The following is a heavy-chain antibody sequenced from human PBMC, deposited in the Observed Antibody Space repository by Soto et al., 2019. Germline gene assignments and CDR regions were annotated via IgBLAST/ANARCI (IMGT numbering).Heavy chain of an antibody. CDR2: IYYTGST. Sequence: PSETLSLTCRVSGGSISNYEYYLSWIRQPPGGGLEWIGHIYYTGSTSYNPSLRGRLTISLDTSKNEFSLRLSSVTAAETAVYYCARDQSNLPDFFHSWGQGTLVTLFS. J-gene: IGHJ4*02. V-gene: IGHV4-30-4*01. D-gene: IGHD4-4*01. CDR3: ARDQSNLPDFFHS. CDR1: GGSISNYEYY.